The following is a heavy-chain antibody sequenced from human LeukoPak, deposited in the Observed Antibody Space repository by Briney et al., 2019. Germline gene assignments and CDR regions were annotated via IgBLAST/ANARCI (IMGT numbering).Heavy chain of an antibody. CDR3: ARNLGGYSYGGPSSFDY. Sequence: GGSLRLSRAASGFTFSSYAMSWVRQAPGKGLEWVSAISGSGGSTYYADSVKGRFTISRDNSKNTLYLQMNSLRAEDTAVYYCARNLGGYSYGGPSSFDYWGQGTLVTVSS. CDR2: ISGSGGST. D-gene: IGHD5-18*01. V-gene: IGHV3-23*01. J-gene: IGHJ4*02. CDR1: GFTFSSYA.